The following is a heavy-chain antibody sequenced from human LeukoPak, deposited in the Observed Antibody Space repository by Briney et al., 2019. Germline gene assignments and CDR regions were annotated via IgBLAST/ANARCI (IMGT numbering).Heavy chain of an antibody. CDR1: GYTSTGYY. V-gene: IGHV1-2*02. D-gene: IGHD1-26*01. CDR3: ARSAIVGATRGLDL. J-gene: IGHJ5*01. CDR2: INPNSGGT. Sequence: ASVKVSCKASGYTSTGYYMHWVRQAPGQGLEWMGWINPNSGGTNYAQKFQGRVTMTRDTSISTAYMELSRLRSDDTAVYYCARSAIVGATRGLDLWGQGTLVTFSS.